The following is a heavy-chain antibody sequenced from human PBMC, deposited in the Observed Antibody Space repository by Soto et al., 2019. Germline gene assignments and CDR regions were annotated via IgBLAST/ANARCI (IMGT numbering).Heavy chain of an antibody. CDR2: IYSSGSS. CDR1: GGSVSSDTHY. J-gene: IGHJ6*02. CDR3: ARFVRSCSGTTCYTRADV. V-gene: IGHV4-61*01. D-gene: IGHD2-2*02. Sequence: QVQLQESGPGLVKTSETLSLTCTVSGGSVSSDTHYWSWIRQPPGKRLEWIGFIYSSGSSNYNPSLKSRVTMSVDTSNNQFSLKLRSVIVADTAVYHCARFVRSCSGTTCYTRADVWGQGTTVTVSS.